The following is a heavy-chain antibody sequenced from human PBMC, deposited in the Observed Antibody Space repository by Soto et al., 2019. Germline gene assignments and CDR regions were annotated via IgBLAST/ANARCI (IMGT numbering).Heavy chain of an antibody. V-gene: IGHV1-18*01. J-gene: IGHJ6*02. CDR2: ISGYNGNT. D-gene: IGHD2-15*01. CDR1: GYSMTTYR. CDR3: ASPGVVVVGATRYYYGMDV. Sequence: VSVKLSCKTSGYSMTTYRISWVRQTPGQGLEWMGWISGYNGNTNYAQKLQGRVTMTTDTSTSTAYMELRSLRSDDTAVYYCASPGVVVVGATRYYYGMDVWGQGTTVTVSS.